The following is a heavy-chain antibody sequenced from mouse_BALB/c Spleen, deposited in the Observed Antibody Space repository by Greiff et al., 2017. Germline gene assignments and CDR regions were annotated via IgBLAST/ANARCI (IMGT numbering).Heavy chain of an antibody. V-gene: IGHV3-6*02. CDR2: ISYDGSN. J-gene: IGHJ3*01. CDR1: GYSITSGYY. Sequence: EVKLQESGPGLVKPSQSLSLTCSVTGYSITSGYYWNWIRQFPGNKLEWMGYISYDGSNNYNPSLKNRISITRDTSKNQFFLKLYSVTTEDTATYYCARAPHYYGSGSSRFAYWGQGTLVTVSA. D-gene: IGHD1-1*01. CDR3: ARAPHYYGSGSSRFAY.